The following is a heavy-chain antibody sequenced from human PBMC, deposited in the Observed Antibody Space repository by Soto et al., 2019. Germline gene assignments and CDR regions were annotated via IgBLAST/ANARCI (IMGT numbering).Heavy chain of an antibody. Sequence: EVQLLESGGGLVQPGGSLRLSCAAAGFTFSSYAMSWVRQAPGKGLEWVSAISGSGGSTYYADSVKGRFTISRDNSKKTLYLQMNSLRAEDTAVYYCAKAMHYYDSSGYYYVQDYYYYGMDVWGQGTTVTVSS. CDR1: GFTFSSYA. CDR3: AKAMHYYDSSGYYYVQDYYYYGMDV. J-gene: IGHJ6*01. D-gene: IGHD3-22*01. V-gene: IGHV3-23*01. CDR2: ISGSGGST.